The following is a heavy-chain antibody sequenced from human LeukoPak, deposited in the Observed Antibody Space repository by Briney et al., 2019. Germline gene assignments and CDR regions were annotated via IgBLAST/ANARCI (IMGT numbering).Heavy chain of an antibody. CDR1: GGSISSGGYY. CDR2: IYHSGST. D-gene: IGHD6-13*01. CDR3: ARFEEAAGTNYYYGMDV. J-gene: IGHJ6*02. V-gene: IGHV4-30-2*01. Sequence: PSETLSPTCTVSGGSISSGGYYWSWIRQPPGKGLEWIGYIYHSGSTYYNPSLKSRVTISVDRSKNQFSLKLSSVTAADTAVYYCARFEEAAGTNYYYGMDVWGQGTTVTVSS.